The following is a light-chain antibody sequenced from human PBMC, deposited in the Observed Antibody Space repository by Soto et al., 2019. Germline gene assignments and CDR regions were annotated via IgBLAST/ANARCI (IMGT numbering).Light chain of an antibody. Sequence: EIVLTQSPGTLSLSPGERATLSCRVSQSVNSNYLAWYQQKPGQAPRLLIYGASSRATGIPDRFSGNGSGTDFTLTISRLEPEDFAVYYCQQYGSSPKTFGQGTKVDIK. J-gene: IGKJ1*01. CDR1: QSVNSNY. CDR3: QQYGSSPKT. CDR2: GAS. V-gene: IGKV3-20*01.